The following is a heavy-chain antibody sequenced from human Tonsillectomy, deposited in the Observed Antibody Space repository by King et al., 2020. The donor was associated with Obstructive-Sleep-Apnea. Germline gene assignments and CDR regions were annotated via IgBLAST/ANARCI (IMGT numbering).Heavy chain of an antibody. D-gene: IGHD6-13*01. V-gene: IGHV7-4-1*02. CDR1: GYTFTSYA. CDR3: ARGVRSVLVEQPPFDC. CDR2: INTNTGNP. Sequence: VQLVESGSELKKPGASVKVSCKASGYTFTSYAMNWVRQAPGQGLEWMGWINTNTGNPTYAQGFTGRFVFSLDTSVSTAYLQISSLKAEDTALYYCARGVRSVLVEQPPFDCWGQGTLVTVSS. J-gene: IGHJ4*02.